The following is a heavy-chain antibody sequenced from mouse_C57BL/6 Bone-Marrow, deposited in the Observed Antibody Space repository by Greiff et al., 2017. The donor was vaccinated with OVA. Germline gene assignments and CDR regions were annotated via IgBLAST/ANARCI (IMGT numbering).Heavy chain of an antibody. J-gene: IGHJ1*03. CDR1: GYAFSSSW. Sequence: QVQLQQSGPELVKPGASVKISCKASGYAFSSSWMNWVKQRPGKGLEWIGRIYPGDGDTNYNGKFKGKATLTADKSSSTAYMQLSSLTSEDSAVYFCAREGWGYFDVWGTGTTVTVSS. CDR2: IYPGDGDT. CDR3: AREGWGYFDV. V-gene: IGHV1-82*01.